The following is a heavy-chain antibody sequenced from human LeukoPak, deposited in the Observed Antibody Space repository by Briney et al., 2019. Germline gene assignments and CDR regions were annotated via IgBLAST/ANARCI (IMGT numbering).Heavy chain of an antibody. Sequence: SETLSLTCTVSGGSISSYYWSWIRQPPGKGLEWIGYIYYSGSTNYNPSLESRVTISVDTSKNQFSLKLSSVTAADTAVYYCARGEPGIAARRFYFDYWGQGTLVTVSS. CDR3: ARGEPGIAARRFYFDY. D-gene: IGHD6-6*01. J-gene: IGHJ4*02. V-gene: IGHV4-59*01. CDR2: IYYSGST. CDR1: GGSISSYY.